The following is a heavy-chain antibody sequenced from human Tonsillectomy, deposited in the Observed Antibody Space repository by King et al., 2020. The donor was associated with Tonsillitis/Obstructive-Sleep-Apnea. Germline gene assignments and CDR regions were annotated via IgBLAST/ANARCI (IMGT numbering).Heavy chain of an antibody. J-gene: IGHJ5*02. D-gene: IGHD3-22*01. CDR3: ARAEAYYDSSGYYYIDP. Sequence: QLQESGPGLVKPSETLSLTCTVSGGSISSYYWSWIRQPPGKGLEWIGYIYYSGGTNYNPSLKSRVTISVDTSKNQFSLKLSSVTAADTAVYYCARAEAYYDSSGYYYIDPWGQGTLVTVSS. V-gene: IGHV4-59*01. CDR1: GGSISSYY. CDR2: IYYSGGT.